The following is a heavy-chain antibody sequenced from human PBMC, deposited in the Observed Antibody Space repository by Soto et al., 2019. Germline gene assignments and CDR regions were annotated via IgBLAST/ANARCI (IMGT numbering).Heavy chain of an antibody. D-gene: IGHD6-19*01. V-gene: IGHV4-59*01. J-gene: IGHJ4*02. Sequence: KSSETLSLTCTVSGGSISSYYWSWIRQPPGKGLEWIGYIYYSGSTNYNPSLKSRVTISVDTSKNQFSLKLSSVTAADTAVYYCARAAVVPYYFDYWGQGTLVTVSS. CDR1: GGSISSYY. CDR2: IYYSGST. CDR3: ARAAVVPYYFDY.